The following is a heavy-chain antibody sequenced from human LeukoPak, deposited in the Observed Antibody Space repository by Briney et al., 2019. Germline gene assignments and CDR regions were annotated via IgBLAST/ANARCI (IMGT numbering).Heavy chain of an antibody. CDR3: ARSGGNSSYHAFDI. V-gene: IGHV4-30-2*01. Sequence: SETLSLTCTVSGGSISSGGYYWSWLRQPPGKGLEWIGYIYHSGSTYYNPSLKSRVTISVDRSKNQFSLKLSSVTAADTAVYYCARSGGNSSYHAFDIWGQGTMVTVSS. CDR2: IYHSGST. CDR1: GGSISSGGYY. J-gene: IGHJ3*02. D-gene: IGHD4-23*01.